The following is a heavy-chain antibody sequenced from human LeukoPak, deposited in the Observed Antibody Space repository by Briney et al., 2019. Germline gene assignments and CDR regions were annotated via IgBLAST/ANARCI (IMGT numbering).Heavy chain of an antibody. J-gene: IGHJ6*04. D-gene: IGHD3-10*02. CDR1: GFTFSSYE. CDR3: AELGITMIGGV. CDR2: ISSSGSTT. Sequence: PGGSLRLSCAASGFTFSSYEMNWVRQAPGKGLEWVSYISSSGSTTYYADSVKGRFTISRDNAKNLLYLQMNSLRAEDTAVYYCAELGITMIGGVWGKGTTVTISS. V-gene: IGHV3-48*03.